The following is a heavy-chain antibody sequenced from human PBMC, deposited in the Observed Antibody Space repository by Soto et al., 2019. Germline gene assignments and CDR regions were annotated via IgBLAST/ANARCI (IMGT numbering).Heavy chain of an antibody. CDR3: AVTEQQLRDWCDH. J-gene: IGHJ5*02. CDR2: IYYSGST. D-gene: IGHD6-13*01. V-gene: IGHV4-31*03. CDR1: GGSISSGGYY. Sequence: PSETLSLTCTVSGGSISSGGYYWSWIRQHPGKGLEWIGYIYYSGSTYYNPSLKSRVTISVDTSKNQFSLKLSSVTAADTAVYYCAVTEQQLRDWCDHWGQGSLVTGAS.